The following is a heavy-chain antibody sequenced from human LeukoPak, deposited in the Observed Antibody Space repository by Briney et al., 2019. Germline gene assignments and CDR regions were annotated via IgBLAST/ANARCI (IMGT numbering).Heavy chain of an antibody. D-gene: IGHD2-8*01. J-gene: IGHJ5*02. CDR1: GGSISSYS. CDR3: AIRARDQRDSSAGNGVDP. V-gene: IGHV4-59*08. Sequence: SETLSLTCTVSGGSISSYSWNWIRQAPGNGLEWIGRIYGGNTNYNPSLFSQVPISFDTSKDHLSLNLRSVTDADTAVYYGAIRARDQRDSSAGNGVDPWGQGTLVTVSS. CDR2: IYGGNT.